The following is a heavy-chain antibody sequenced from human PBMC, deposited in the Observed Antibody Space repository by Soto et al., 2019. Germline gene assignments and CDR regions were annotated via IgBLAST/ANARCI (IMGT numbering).Heavy chain of an antibody. Sequence: QITLKESGPTLVKPTQTLTLTCTFSGFSFGVSGVGVGWIRHPPGRALEWLGLVFWNDDKRYSPSLESRLTLTKDTSNNQVVLTVTNLDPGDTGTYYCAREYTYDFDHWGKGTLVTVSS. CDR2: VFWNDDK. J-gene: IGHJ4*02. CDR3: AREYTYDFDH. D-gene: IGHD3-16*01. V-gene: IGHV2-5*01. CDR1: GFSFGVSGVG.